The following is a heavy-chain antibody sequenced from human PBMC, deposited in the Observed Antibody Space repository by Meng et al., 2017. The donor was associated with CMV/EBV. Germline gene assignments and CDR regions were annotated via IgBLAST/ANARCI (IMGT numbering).Heavy chain of an antibody. CDR1: GGAISSSSYY. CDR2: IYYSGGT. Sequence: QRQLQDPAPGAGSPPETLSLTSTVSGGAISSSSYYWGWVRQPPGKGLEWIGRIYYSGGTYYNPSLKSRVTISVDTSKNQFSLKLSSVTAADTAVYYCARSIAARPYRYNWFDPWGQGTLVTVSS. J-gene: IGHJ5*02. D-gene: IGHD6-6*01. CDR3: ARSIAARPYRYNWFDP. V-gene: IGHV4-39*07.